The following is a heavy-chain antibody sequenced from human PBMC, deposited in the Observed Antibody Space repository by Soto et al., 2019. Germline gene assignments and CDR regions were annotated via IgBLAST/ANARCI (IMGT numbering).Heavy chain of an antibody. J-gene: IGHJ3*02. D-gene: IGHD2-2*02. V-gene: IGHV3-15*07. CDR3: STDRPGCSSTVCDNALDI. CDR1: GFTFSNAW. Sequence: EVQLVESGGGLVKPGGSLRLSCAASGFTFSNAWMHWVSQAPGKGLEWVGRIKSKSDGGTTDYGAPLKGRFTISREDSTNMLFLQMNSLKTEDTAVYFCSTDRPGCSSTVCDNALDIWGQGTMVTVTS. CDR2: IKSKSDGGTT.